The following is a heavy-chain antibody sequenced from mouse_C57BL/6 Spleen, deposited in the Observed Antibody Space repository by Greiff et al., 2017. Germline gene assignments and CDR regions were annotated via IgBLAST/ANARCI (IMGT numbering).Heavy chain of an antibody. Sequence: EVQLQQSGPVLVKPGASVKMSCKASGYTFTDYYMNWVKQSHGKSLEWIGVINPYNGGTSYNQKFKGKATLTVDKSSSTAYMELNSLTSEDSAVYYCARFLDYDWYFDYWGQGTTLTVS. CDR3: ARFLDYDWYFDY. CDR1: GYTFTDYY. D-gene: IGHD2-4*01. V-gene: IGHV1-19*01. J-gene: IGHJ2*01. CDR2: INPYNGGT.